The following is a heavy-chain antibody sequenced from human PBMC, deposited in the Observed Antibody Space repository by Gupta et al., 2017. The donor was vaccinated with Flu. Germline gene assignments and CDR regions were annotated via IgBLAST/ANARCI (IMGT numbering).Heavy chain of an antibody. CDR2: IWYDGSHE. J-gene: IGHJ3*02. CDR1: GFSFRTYA. Sequence: QVQLMESGGGVAQPGRSLRLSCAASGFSFRTYAMHWVRQAPGKGLEWVAVIWYDGSHENYPDSVKGRFTISRDNSKNTLYLQMNSLRAEDTAVYYCAREFLAALGSRSDAFEIWGQGTMVTVSS. D-gene: IGHD3-10*01. CDR3: AREFLAALGSRSDAFEI. V-gene: IGHV3-33*01.